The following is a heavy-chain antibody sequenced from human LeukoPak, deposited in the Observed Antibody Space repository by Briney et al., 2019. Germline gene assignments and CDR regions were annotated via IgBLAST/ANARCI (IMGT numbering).Heavy chain of an antibody. CDR1: GYTFTSSG. D-gene: IGHD6-13*01. V-gene: IGHV1-18*01. Sequence: ASVKVSCKASGYTFTSSGISWVRQAPGQGLEWMGWISAYNGNTNYAQKLQGRVTMTTDTSTSTAYMELRSLRSDDTAVYYCARARGSSWYGGYYFDYWGQGTLVTVSS. CDR3: ARARGSSWYGGYYFDY. J-gene: IGHJ4*02. CDR2: ISAYNGNT.